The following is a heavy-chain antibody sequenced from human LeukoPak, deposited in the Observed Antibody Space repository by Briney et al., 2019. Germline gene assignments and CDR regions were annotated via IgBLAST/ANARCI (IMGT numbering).Heavy chain of an antibody. D-gene: IGHD4-17*01. CDR1: GFTFSSYA. V-gene: IGHV3-23*01. J-gene: IGHJ4*02. CDR2: ISGSGGST. CDR3: AKAPYDRDYGYFDY. Sequence: PGGSLRLSCAASGFTFSSYATSWVRQAPGKGLEWVSAISGSGGSTYYADSVKGRFTISRDNSKNTLYLQMNSLRAEDTAVYYCAKAPYDRDYGYFDYWGQGTLVTVSS.